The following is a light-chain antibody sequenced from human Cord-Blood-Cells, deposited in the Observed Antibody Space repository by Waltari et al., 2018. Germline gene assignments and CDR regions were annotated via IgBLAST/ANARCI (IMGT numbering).Light chain of an antibody. J-gene: IGLJ2*01. CDR3: NSRDSSGNHVV. Sequence: SSELTQDPAVSVALGQTVRITCQGDSLRSYYASWYQQKPGQAPVLVTYGKNNRPAGIPDRFSGSSSGNTASLTITGGQAEDEADYYCNSRDSSGNHVVFGGGTKLTVL. V-gene: IGLV3-19*01. CDR1: SLRSYY. CDR2: GKN.